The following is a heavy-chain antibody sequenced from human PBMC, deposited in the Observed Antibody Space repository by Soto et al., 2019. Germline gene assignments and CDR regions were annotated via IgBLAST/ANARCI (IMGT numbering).Heavy chain of an antibody. CDR2: IIPIFGTA. CDR3: ARDRRMVATVADYSYGMDV. Sequence: EASVKVSCQASGGTFSSYAISWVRQAPGRGLECMEGIIPIFGTANYAQKVQGRVTITADESTSTAYMELSSLRSEDTAVYYCARDRRMVATVADYSYGMDVCGPGTTVTVSS. CDR1: GGTFSSYA. V-gene: IGHV1-69*13. D-gene: IGHD5-12*01. J-gene: IGHJ6*02.